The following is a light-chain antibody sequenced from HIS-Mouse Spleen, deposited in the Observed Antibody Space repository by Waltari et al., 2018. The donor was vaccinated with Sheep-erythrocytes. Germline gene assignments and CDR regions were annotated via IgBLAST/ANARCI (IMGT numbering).Light chain of an antibody. CDR2: EGS. CDR1: SSDVGRYNL. Sequence: QSALTQPASVSGSPGQSITISCTGTSSDVGRYNLCPWSQQHPGKAPKLMIYEGSKRPSGFSNRFSGSKSGNTASLTISGLQAEDEADYYCCSYAGSSTWVFGGGTKLTVL. J-gene: IGLJ3*02. V-gene: IGLV2-23*01. CDR3: CSYAGSSTWV.